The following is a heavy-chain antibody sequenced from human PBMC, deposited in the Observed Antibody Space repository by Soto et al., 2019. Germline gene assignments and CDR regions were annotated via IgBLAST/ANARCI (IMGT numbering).Heavy chain of an antibody. J-gene: IGHJ4*02. D-gene: IGHD6-19*01. CDR2: ISSSSSYI. Sequence: LRLSCAASGFTFSSYSMNWVRQAPGKGLEWVSSISSSSSYIHYADSVKGRFTISRDNAKNSLYLQMDSLTAEDTAVYYCARDLGWAFDSWGQGTLVTVSS. V-gene: IGHV3-21*01. CDR1: GFTFSSYS. CDR3: ARDLGWAFDS.